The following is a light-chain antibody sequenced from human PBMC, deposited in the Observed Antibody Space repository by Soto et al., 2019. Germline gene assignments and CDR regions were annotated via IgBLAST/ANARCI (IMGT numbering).Light chain of an antibody. V-gene: IGKV1-39*01. CDR3: QQSNSSPPT. CDR2: AAS. Sequence: DIQMTQSPSALSASVGDRVTITCRASQSITNYLNWYQHKPGQAPNLLIYAASTLQAGVPSRFRGCGSGTDFTLTISSLQPEDFATYFCQQSNSSPPTFGGGTKVEIK. J-gene: IGKJ4*01. CDR1: QSITNY.